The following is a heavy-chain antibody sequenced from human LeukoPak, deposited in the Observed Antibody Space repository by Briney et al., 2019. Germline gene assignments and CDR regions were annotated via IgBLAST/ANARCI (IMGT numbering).Heavy chain of an antibody. CDR3: AKEGTLVRGVTQYYFDY. CDR1: GFTFSSYE. CDR2: ISSSGSTI. V-gene: IGHV3-48*03. Sequence: PGGSLRLSCAASGFTFSSYEMNWVRQAPGKGLEWVSYISSSGSTIYYADSVKGRFTISRDNAKNSLYLQMNSLRAEDTALYYCAKEGTLVRGVTQYYFDYWGQGTLVTVSS. D-gene: IGHD3-10*01. J-gene: IGHJ4*02.